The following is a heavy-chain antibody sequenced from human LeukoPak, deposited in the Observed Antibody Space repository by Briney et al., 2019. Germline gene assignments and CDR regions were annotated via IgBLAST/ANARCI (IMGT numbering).Heavy chain of an antibody. CDR2: ISHDGTNK. Sequence: PGGSLRLSCAASGFTFSTYSMHWVRQAPGKGLERVAFISHDGTNKYYADSVKGRFTISRDTPENTLYLQMNSLRAEDSAVYYCARRGVYYDTAGPNEYFQHWGQGTLVTVSS. D-gene: IGHD3-22*01. J-gene: IGHJ1*01. CDR3: ARRGVYYDTAGPNEYFQH. CDR1: GFTFSTYS. V-gene: IGHV3-30-3*01.